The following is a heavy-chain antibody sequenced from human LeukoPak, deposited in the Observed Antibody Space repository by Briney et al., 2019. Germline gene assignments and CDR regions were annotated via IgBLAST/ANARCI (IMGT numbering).Heavy chain of an antibody. J-gene: IGHJ4*02. CDR2: ISYDGSNK. V-gene: IGHV3-30*07. D-gene: IGHD4-23*01. Sequence: GRSLRLSCAASGFTLSSHAVHWVRQAPGKGLEWVAVISYDGSNKYYTDSVKGLFTISRDNSKNTLYLQMNSLRAEDTAVYYCARVVGSYDYGGNQGSDYWGQGTLVTVSS. CDR3: ARVVGSYDYGGNQGSDY. CDR1: GFTLSSHA.